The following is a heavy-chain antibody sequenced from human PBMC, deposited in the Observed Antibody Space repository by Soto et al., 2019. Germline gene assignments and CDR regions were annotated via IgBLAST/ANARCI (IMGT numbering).Heavy chain of an antibody. CDR2: FSHIGGT. J-gene: IGHJ4*02. D-gene: IGHD3-10*02. CDR3: ARGGLFPDY. CDR1: GGSFSSGGYS. V-gene: IGHV4-30-2*01. Sequence: QLQLQESGPGLVKPSQTLSLTCAVSGGSFSSGGYSWSWSRQPPGKGLEGIGYFSHIGGTHYNPPLNSRVTISVDRSKNPFSLKVICVPAADTAVNYCARGGLFPDYLGQGTLSSVSS.